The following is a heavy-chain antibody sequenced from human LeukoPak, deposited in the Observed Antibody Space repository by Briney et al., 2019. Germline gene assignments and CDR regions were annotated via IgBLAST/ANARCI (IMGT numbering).Heavy chain of an antibody. Sequence: PSETLSLTCAVYGXSFSDYYGNWIRQPPGKGLEWIGEINHSGSTNYNPSLKSRVTISVDTSKNQFSLNLISVTAADTAVYYCARLGGKHAYDIWGQGTMVTVSS. D-gene: IGHD1-26*01. CDR1: GXSFSDYY. CDR2: INHSGST. CDR3: ARLGGKHAYDI. J-gene: IGHJ3*02. V-gene: IGHV4-34*01.